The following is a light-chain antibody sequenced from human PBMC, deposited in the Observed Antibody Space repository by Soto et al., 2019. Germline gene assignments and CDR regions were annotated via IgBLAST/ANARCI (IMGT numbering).Light chain of an antibody. J-gene: IGKJ2*01. CDR1: ESPSTF. V-gene: IGKV3-15*01. Sequence: EIVLTQSPGTLSVSPGERVTLSCRASESPSTFLAWYQQKPGQAPRLLIYGASTKATGIPARFSGSGSATDFTLTISSLQSDDSAVYYCQSYNDWPFAFGQGTKLEI. CDR3: QSYNDWPFA. CDR2: GAS.